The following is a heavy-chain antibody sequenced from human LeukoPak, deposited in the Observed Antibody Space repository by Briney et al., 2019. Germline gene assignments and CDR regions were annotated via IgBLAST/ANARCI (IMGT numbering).Heavy chain of an antibody. J-gene: IGHJ1*01. CDR2: ISWNSGSI. D-gene: IGHD2-2*01. V-gene: IGHV3-9*01. Sequence: GGSLRLSCAASGVTFDDYAMHWVRQAPGKGLEWVSGISWNSGSIGYADSVKGRFTISRDNAKNSLYLQMNSLRAEDTALYYCAKSPREGYCSSTSCPKYFQHWGQGTLVTVSS. CDR1: GVTFDDYA. CDR3: AKSPREGYCSSTSCPKYFQH.